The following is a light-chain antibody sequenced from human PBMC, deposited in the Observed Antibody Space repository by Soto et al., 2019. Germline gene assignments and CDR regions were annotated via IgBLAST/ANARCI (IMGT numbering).Light chain of an antibody. CDR2: AAS. J-gene: IGKJ2*01. V-gene: IGKV1-39*01. CDR1: QTISSY. Sequence: DIQMTQSPSSLSASVGDRVTITCRASQTISSYLNWYQQKPWKAPKLLIYAASSLQSGVPSRFSGSGSGTDITLSISSLQPEDFATYYCQQSHGIPYTFGQGAKREIK. CDR3: QQSHGIPYT.